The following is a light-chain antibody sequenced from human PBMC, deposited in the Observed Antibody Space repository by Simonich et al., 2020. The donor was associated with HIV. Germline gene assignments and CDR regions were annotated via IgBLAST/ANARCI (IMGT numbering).Light chain of an antibody. Sequence: EIVMTQSPATLSVSPGERATLSCRASQSVNINLAWYQQKPGQGPRLLIYGASSRATGIPDRFSGYGSGTDFSLTISRLEPEDFAVYYCQQYGSSPLTFGGGTKVEI. CDR1: QSVNIN. CDR2: GAS. CDR3: QQYGSSPLT. V-gene: IGKV3-20*01. J-gene: IGKJ4*01.